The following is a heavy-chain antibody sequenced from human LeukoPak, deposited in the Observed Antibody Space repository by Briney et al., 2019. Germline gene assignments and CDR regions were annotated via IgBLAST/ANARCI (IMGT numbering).Heavy chain of an antibody. Sequence: PGGSLRLSCAASGFTFSSYWMHWVRQAPGKGLVWVSRINSDGSSTSYADSAKGRFTISRDNAKNTLYLQMNSLRAEDTAVYYCARAGARSSWYRGYFDYWGQGTLVTVSS. J-gene: IGHJ4*02. V-gene: IGHV3-74*01. CDR3: ARAGARSSWYRGYFDY. D-gene: IGHD6-13*01. CDR2: INSDGSST. CDR1: GFTFSSYW.